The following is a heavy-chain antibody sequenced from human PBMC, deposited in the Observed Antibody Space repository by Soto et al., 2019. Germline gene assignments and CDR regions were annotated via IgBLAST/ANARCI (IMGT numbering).Heavy chain of an antibody. J-gene: IGHJ6*03. CDR3: ARALPAHGQPLLYYYYYMDV. Sequence: ASVKVSCKASGYTFTSYAMNWVRQAPGQGLEWMGWINTNTGNPTYAQGFTGRFVFSLDTSVSTAYLQISSLKAEDTAVYYCARALPAHGQPLLYYYYYMDVWGKGTTVTVSS. D-gene: IGHD6-13*01. CDR2: INTNTGNP. CDR1: GYTFTSYA. V-gene: IGHV7-4-1*02.